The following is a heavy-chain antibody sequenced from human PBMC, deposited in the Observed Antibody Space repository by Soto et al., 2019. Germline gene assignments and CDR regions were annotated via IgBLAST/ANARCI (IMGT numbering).Heavy chain of an antibody. V-gene: IGHV1-2*02. CDR1: GYIFSDDY. CDR3: AGGGVTIRANLP. D-gene: IGHD3-3*01. Sequence: AAVKCSVNASGYIFSDDYIHWVRQAPVQVLDCIGWINPNSGATKYAQKFQGRVTLSRDTSIRTAYMELSGLRSDDTAVYYCAGGGVTIRANLPWGQRTLVTDSS. J-gene: IGHJ5*02. CDR2: INPNSGAT.